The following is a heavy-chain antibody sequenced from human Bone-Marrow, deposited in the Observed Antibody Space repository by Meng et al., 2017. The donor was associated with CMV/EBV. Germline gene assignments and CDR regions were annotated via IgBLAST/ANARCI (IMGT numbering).Heavy chain of an antibody. CDR2: IYYSGST. J-gene: IGHJ6*02. V-gene: IGHV4-61*08. Sequence: GSLRLSCTVSGGSISSGDYYWSWIRQPPGKGLEWIGYIYYSGSTYYNPSLKSRVTISVDTSKNQFSLKLSSVTAADTAVYYCARFVAAAVPDGMDVWGQGTTVTVSS. CDR1: GGSISSGDYY. D-gene: IGHD6-13*01. CDR3: ARFVAAAVPDGMDV.